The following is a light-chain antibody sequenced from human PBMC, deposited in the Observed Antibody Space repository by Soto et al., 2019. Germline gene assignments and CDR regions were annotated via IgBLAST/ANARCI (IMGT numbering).Light chain of an antibody. J-gene: IGLJ1*01. Sequence: QSALTQPASVSGSPGQSITISCTGARTDVDGHDYVSWYQQHPGQAPKLMIFDVHNRPSGVSSRFSGSKSGDTASLTISGLQAEDDGDYYYSSYTASAPFYVFGTGTKLTVL. CDR1: RTDVDGHDY. V-gene: IGLV2-14*03. CDR3: SSYTASAPFYV. CDR2: DVH.